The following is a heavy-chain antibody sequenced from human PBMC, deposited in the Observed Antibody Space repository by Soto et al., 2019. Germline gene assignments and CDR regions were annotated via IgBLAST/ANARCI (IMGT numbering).Heavy chain of an antibody. CDR3: AHSVVAGFGYYFDY. CDR1: GFSLSSTRVA. D-gene: IGHD6-19*01. J-gene: IGHJ4*02. V-gene: IGHV2-5*02. Sequence: QITLKESGPTLVKPTQTLTLTCTFSGFSLSSTRVAVCWIRQPPGKALEWLALIYWDDDKRYSPFLKSRLTITKDTSKNQVVLTMPNMDPVDTDTYYCAHSVVAGFGYYFDYWGQGTLVTVSS. CDR2: IYWDDDK.